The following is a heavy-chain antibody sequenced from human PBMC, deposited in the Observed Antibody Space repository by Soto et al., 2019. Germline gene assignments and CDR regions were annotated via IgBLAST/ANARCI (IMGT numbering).Heavy chain of an antibody. D-gene: IGHD3-22*01. CDR1: GFSLSTRGVG. J-gene: IGHJ4*02. V-gene: IGHV2-5*02. Sequence: SGPTLVNPTQTLTLTCTFSGFSLSTRGVGVGWIRQPPGKAREWLTLIYWDDDKRYSPSLKSRLTITKDTSKNQVVLTMTNMDPVDTATYYCAHSGLYFYSSAYLYRNFDNWGQGTLVTVSS. CDR3: AHSGLYFYSSAYLYRNFDN. CDR2: IYWDDDK.